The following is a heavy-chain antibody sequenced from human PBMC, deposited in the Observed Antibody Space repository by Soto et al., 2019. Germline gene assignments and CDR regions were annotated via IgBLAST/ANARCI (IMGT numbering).Heavy chain of an antibody. J-gene: IGHJ5*02. V-gene: IGHV4-59*01. CDR3: ARDLGPYGSGRYLRGGPNNWFDP. D-gene: IGHD3-10*01. CDR2: IYYSGST. CDR1: GGSISSYY. Sequence: SETLSLTCTVSGGSISSYYWSWIRQPPGKGLEWIGYIYYSGSTNYNPSLKSRVTISVDTSKNQFSLKLSSVTAADTAVYYCARDLGPYGSGRYLRGGPNNWFDPWGQGTLVTVSS.